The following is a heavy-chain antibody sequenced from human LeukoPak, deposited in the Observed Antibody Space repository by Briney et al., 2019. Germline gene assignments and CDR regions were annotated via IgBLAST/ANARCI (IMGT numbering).Heavy chain of an antibody. J-gene: IGHJ3*02. CDR2: IYYSGST. D-gene: IGHD5-18*01. Sequence: SETLSLTCTVSGGSISSYYWSWIRQPPGKGLEWIGYIYYSGSTNYNPSLKSRVTISVDTSKNQFSLKLSSVTAADTAVYYCARVNTAMVTTDALDIWGQGTMVTVSS. CDR1: GGSISSYY. V-gene: IGHV4-59*12. CDR3: ARVNTAMVTTDALDI.